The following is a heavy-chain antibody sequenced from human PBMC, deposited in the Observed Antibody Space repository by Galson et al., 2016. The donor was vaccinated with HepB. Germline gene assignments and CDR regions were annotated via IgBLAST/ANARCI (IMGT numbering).Heavy chain of an antibody. CDR1: GDTFSNYA. V-gene: IGHV1-69*06. CDR2: IIPIFGTT. CDR3: ARDRPRGQQLVNNYYYLSGMDV. J-gene: IGHJ6*02. D-gene: IGHD6-13*01. Sequence: SVKVSCKASGDTFSNYAISWARQAPGQGLEWMGGIIPIFGTTEYAPKFQGRVTLIADKSTSTVYMEVSSLKSDDTAVYYCARDRPRGQQLVNNYYYLSGMDVWGQGTTVTVSS.